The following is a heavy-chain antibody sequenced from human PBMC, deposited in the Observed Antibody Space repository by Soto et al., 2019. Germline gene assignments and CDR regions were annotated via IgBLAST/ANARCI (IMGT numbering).Heavy chain of an antibody. CDR2: IIPIFGTA. V-gene: IGHV1-69*13. CDR1: GGTFSSYA. CDR3: ALPYHYDSSGYSSHYNWFDP. J-gene: IGHJ5*02. Sequence: SVKVSCKASGGTFSSYAISWVRQAPGQGLEWMGGIIPIFGTANYAQKFQGRVTITADESTSTAYMELSSLRSEDTAVYYCALPYHYDSSGYSSHYNWFDPWGQGTLVTVSS. D-gene: IGHD3-22*01.